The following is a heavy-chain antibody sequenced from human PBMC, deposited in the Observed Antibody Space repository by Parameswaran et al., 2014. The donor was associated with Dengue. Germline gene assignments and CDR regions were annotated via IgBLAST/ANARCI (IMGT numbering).Heavy chain of an antibody. J-gene: IGHJ4*02. D-gene: IGHD5-12*01. CDR2: INPNSGGT. Sequence: WVRQAPGQGLEWMGRINPNSGGTNYAQKFQGRVTMTRDTSISTAYMELSRLRSDDTAVYYCARGSGYYFDYWGQGTLVTVS. CDR3: ARGSGYYFDY. V-gene: IGHV1-2*06.